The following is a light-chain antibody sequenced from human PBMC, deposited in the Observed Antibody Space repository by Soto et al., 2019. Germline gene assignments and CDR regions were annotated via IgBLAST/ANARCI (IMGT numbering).Light chain of an antibody. CDR1: QSVSNNY. CDR3: QQYGSSGT. Sequence: EIVLTQSPGTLSLSPVEGAALSCRASQSVSNNYLAWYQQKPGQAPRLLIYGASNRATGIPDRFSGSGSGTDFTLTISRLETEDFAVYYCQQYGSSGTFGQGTKVDIK. CDR2: GAS. J-gene: IGKJ1*01. V-gene: IGKV3-20*01.